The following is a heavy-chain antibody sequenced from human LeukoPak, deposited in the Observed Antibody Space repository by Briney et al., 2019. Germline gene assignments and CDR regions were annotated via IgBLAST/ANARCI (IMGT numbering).Heavy chain of an antibody. CDR2: INHSGST. CDR3: ARGGGYCSGGSCADNMDV. CDR1: GGSFSGYY. J-gene: IGHJ6*03. Sequence: PLETLSLTCAVYGGSFSGYYWSWIRQPPGKGLEWIGEINHSGSTNYNPSLKSRVTISVDTSKNQFSLKLSSVTAADTAVYYCARGGGYCSGGSCADNMDVWGKGTTVTVSS. V-gene: IGHV4-34*01. D-gene: IGHD2-15*01.